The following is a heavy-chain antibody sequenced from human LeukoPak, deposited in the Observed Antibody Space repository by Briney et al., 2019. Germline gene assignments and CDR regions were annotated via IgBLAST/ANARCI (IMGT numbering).Heavy chain of an antibody. J-gene: IGHJ4*02. Sequence: GGSLRLSCAASGFTVSSNYMSWVRQAPGKGLEWVSVIYSGGSTYYADSVKGRFTISRDNSKNTLYLQMNSLRAEDTAVYYCARGLSQGRAVAGYFDNWGQGTLVTVSS. CDR2: IYSGGST. D-gene: IGHD6-19*01. V-gene: IGHV3-66*02. CDR3: ARGLSQGRAVAGYFDN. CDR1: GFTVSSNY.